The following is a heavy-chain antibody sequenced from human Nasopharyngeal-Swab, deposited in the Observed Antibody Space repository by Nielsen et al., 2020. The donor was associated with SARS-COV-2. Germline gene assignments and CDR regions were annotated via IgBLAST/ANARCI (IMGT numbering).Heavy chain of an antibody. CDR3: AREKAAAGTGYWYFDL. CDR2: INTESGNT. Sequence: ASVNVSCKAYRYPFSYYTIHWVRQAPGQSLEWMGWINTESGNTRYSQKFQGRVTISRDTSARTADMELSSLTSEDTAVYYCAREKAAAGTGYWYFDLWGRGTLVTVSS. D-gene: IGHD6-13*01. J-gene: IGHJ2*01. CDR1: RYPFSYYT. V-gene: IGHV1-3*04.